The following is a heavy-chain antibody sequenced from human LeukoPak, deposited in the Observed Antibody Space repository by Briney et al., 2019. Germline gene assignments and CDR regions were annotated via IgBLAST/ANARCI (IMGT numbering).Heavy chain of an antibody. V-gene: IGHV4-59*08. Sequence: SETLSLTCNVSGDSIRGFYWGWIRQPPGKGLEWIGYFYYSGDTNYNPSLKSRVTISVDTSRNQFSLKLSSVTAADTAVYYCARRVPHDAFDIWGQGTMVTVSS. CDR2: FYYSGDT. CDR1: GDSIRGFY. J-gene: IGHJ3*02. D-gene: IGHD5/OR15-5a*01. CDR3: ARRVPHDAFDI.